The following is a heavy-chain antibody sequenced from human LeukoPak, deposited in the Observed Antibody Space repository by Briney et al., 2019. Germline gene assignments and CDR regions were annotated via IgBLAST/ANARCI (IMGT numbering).Heavy chain of an antibody. Sequence: GGSLRLSCAASGFTFSSYGMHWVRQAPGKGLEWVAVIWYDGSNKYYADSVKGRFTISRDNSKNTLYLQMNSLRAEDTAVYYCAKDSHDYVWGSYRYYAFDIWGQGTMVTVSS. CDR1: GFTFSSYG. CDR2: IWYDGSNK. CDR3: AKDSHDYVWGSYRYYAFDI. V-gene: IGHV3-33*06. J-gene: IGHJ3*02. D-gene: IGHD3-16*02.